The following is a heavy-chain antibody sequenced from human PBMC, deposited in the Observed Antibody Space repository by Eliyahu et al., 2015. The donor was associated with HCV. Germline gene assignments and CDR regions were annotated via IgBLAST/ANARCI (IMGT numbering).Heavy chain of an antibody. D-gene: IGHD6-13*01. CDR3: ARQREAAAPINWFDP. V-gene: IGHV5-10-1*03. Sequence: EVQLVQSGAEVKKPGESLRISCKGSGYSFTSYWISWVRQMPGKGLEWMGRIDPSDSYTNYSPSFQRHVTISADKSISTAYLQWSSLKASDTAMYYCARQREAAAPINWFDPWGQGTLVTVSS. CDR1: GYSFTSYW. J-gene: IGHJ5*02. CDR2: IDPSDSYT.